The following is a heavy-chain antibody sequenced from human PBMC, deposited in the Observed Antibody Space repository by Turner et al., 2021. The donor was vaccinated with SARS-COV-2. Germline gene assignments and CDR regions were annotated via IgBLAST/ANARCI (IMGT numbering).Heavy chain of an antibody. Sequence: QVQLVQSGAEVKKPGASVKVSCKASGYTFTGYYMHWVRQAPGQGLEWMGWINPNSGGTNYALKFQGRVTMTRDTSISTAYMDLSRLRSDDTAVYYCAREGAPVSSSSRVWFDPWGQGTLVTVSS. CDR1: GYTFTGYY. V-gene: IGHV1-2*02. CDR2: INPNSGGT. D-gene: IGHD6-6*01. J-gene: IGHJ5*02. CDR3: AREGAPVSSSSRVWFDP.